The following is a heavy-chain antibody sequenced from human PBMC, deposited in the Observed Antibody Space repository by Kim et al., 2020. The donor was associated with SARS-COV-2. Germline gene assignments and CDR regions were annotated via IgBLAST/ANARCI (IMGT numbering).Heavy chain of an antibody. Sequence: TSYADSVKGRFTIARDKSKNTLYRQMNSLRAEDTAVYYCAKEEWGGGVCYWGQGTLVTVSS. CDR2: T. CDR3: AKEEWGGGVCY. D-gene: IGHD2-8*02. V-gene: IGHV3-23*01. J-gene: IGHJ4*02.